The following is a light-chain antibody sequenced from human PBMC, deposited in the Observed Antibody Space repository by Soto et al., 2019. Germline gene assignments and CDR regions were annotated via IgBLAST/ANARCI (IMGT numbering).Light chain of an antibody. CDR2: AAS. Sequence: DIQMTQSPSSLSASVGDRVTITCRASQSISSYLNWYQQKPGKAPKLLIYAASSLQSGVPSRFSGSVSGTDFALTISRPQPEDFATYYCQQSSSTARTFGGGSKGESK. CDR3: QQSSSTART. J-gene: IGKJ4*01. CDR1: QSISSY. V-gene: IGKV1-39*01.